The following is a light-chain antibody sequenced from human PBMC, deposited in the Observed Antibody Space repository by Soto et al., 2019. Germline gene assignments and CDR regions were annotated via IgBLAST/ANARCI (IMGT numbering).Light chain of an antibody. CDR2: AAS. CDR1: QGISSF. V-gene: IGKV1-39*01. CDR3: QQSYSYPWT. Sequence: IQLTHSPSSLSASVGDSVTITCRASQGISSFLAWYQQKPGKAPKLLIYAASSLQSGVPSRFSGSGSGTDFTLTISSLQPEDFATYFCQQSYSYPWTFGQGTKVDI. J-gene: IGKJ1*01.